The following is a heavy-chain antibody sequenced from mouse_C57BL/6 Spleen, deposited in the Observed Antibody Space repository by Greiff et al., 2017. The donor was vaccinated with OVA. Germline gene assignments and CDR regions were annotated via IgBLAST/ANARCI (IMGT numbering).Heavy chain of an antibody. CDR3: ARTNLYAMDY. J-gene: IGHJ4*01. CDR2: ISSGSSTI. Sequence: EVMLVESGGGLVQPGGSLSLSCAASGFTFSDYGMHWVRQAPEKGLEWVAYISSGSSTIYYADTVKGRFTISRDNAKNTLFLQMTSLRSEDTAMYYCARTNLYAMDYWGQGTSVTVSS. V-gene: IGHV5-17*01. CDR1: GFTFSDYG.